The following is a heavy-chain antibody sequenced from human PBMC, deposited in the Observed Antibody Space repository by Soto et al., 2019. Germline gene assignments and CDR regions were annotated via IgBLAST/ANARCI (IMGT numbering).Heavy chain of an antibody. CDR2: ISSSSSTI. D-gene: IGHD5-18*01. CDR3: AKAGIQLWFSGMDV. Sequence: QPGGSLRLSCAASGFTFSSYSMNWVRQAPGKGLEWVSYISSSSSTIYYADSVKGRFTISRDNAKNTLYLQMNSLRAEDTAVYYCAKAGIQLWFSGMDVWGQGTTVTVS. CDR1: GFTFSSYS. V-gene: IGHV3-48*01. J-gene: IGHJ6*02.